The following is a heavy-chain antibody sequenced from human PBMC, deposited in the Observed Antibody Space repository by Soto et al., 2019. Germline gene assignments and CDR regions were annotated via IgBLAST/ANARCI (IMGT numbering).Heavy chain of an antibody. V-gene: IGHV4-34*01. CDR1: GWSFSGYY. CDR3: ASTLGYCSGGSCYSWYFQH. Sequence: SETLSLTCAVYGWSFSGYYWSWIRQPPGKGLEWIGEINHSGSTNYNPSLKSRVTISVDTSKNQFSLKLSSVTAADTAVYYCASTLGYCSGGSCYSWYFQHWGQGTLVTVSS. J-gene: IGHJ1*01. D-gene: IGHD2-15*01. CDR2: INHSGST.